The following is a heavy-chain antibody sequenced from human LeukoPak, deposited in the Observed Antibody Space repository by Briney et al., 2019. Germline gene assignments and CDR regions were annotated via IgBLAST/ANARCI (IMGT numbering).Heavy chain of an antibody. V-gene: IGHV4-59*01. CDR2: IYYSGST. CDR1: GGSISSYY. D-gene: IGHD3-9*01. Sequence: SETLSLTCTVSGGSISSYYWSWIRQPPGKGLEWIGYIYYSGSTNYNPSLKGRVTISVDTSKNQFSLKLSSVTATDTAVYYCARADRYYDLLTGFYGPLGAFDIWGQGTMVTVSS. J-gene: IGHJ3*02. CDR3: ARADRYYDLLTGFYGPLGAFDI.